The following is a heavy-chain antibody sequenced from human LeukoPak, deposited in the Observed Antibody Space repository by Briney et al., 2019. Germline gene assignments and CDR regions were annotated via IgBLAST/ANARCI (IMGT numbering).Heavy chain of an antibody. D-gene: IGHD3-22*01. V-gene: IGHV3-21*01. J-gene: IGHJ4*02. Sequence: KPGGSLLLSCAASGFTFSSYSMNWVRQAPGKGLEWVSSISSSSSYIYYADSVKGRFTISRDNAKNSLYLQMNSLRAEDTAVYYCARERALGYYYDSRWGQGTLVTVSS. CDR3: ARERALGYYYDSR. CDR2: ISSSSSYI. CDR1: GFTFSSYS.